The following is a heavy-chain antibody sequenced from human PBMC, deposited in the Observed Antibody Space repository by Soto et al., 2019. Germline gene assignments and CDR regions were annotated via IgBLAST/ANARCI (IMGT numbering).Heavy chain of an antibody. J-gene: IGHJ4*02. D-gene: IGHD3-22*01. V-gene: IGHV1-3*01. CDR3: ARGSGYYYWDDY. CDR1: GYTLAIYA. Sequence: EASVKVSCKASGYTLAIYAIHWVRQAPGQRLEWMGWINAGNGNTKYSQKFQGRVTITRDTSASTAYMELSSLRSEDTAVYYCARGSGYYYWDDYWGQGTLVTVSS. CDR2: INAGNGNT.